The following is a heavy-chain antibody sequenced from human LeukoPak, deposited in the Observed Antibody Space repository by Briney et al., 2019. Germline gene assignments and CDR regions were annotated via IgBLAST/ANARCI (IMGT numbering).Heavy chain of an antibody. V-gene: IGHV1-8*02. Sequence: GPVKVSCKASGYTFTGYYVHWVRQAPGQGLEWMGWMNPNSGNTGYAQKFQGRVTMTRNTSISTAYMELSSLRSEDTAVYYCARVRMEGSGWYLRYYYYGMDVWGQGTTVTVSS. CDR2: MNPNSGNT. CDR3: ARVRMEGSGWYLRYYYYGMDV. CDR1: GYTFTGYY. D-gene: IGHD6-19*01. J-gene: IGHJ6*02.